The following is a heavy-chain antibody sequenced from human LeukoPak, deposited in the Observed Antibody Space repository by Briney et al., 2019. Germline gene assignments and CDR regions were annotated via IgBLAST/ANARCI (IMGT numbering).Heavy chain of an antibody. J-gene: IGHJ3*02. CDR3: ARDDPLSSYDI. CDR1: GYTFTGYY. D-gene: IGHD3-16*02. Sequence: ASVKVSCKASGYTFTGYYMHWVRQAPGQGLEWMGWINPNSGGTNYAQKFQGRVTMTRDTSTSTVYMELSSLRSEDTAVYYCARDDPLSSYDIWGQGTMVTVPS. CDR2: INPNSGGT. V-gene: IGHV1-2*02.